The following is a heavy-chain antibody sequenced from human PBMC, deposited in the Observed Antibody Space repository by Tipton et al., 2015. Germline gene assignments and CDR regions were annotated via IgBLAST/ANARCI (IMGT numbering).Heavy chain of an antibody. CDR3: ARDLEHGMDV. D-gene: IGHD5-24*01. CDR1: GGSVTSGSYY. Sequence: GLVKPSENLSLTCTVSGGSVTSGSYYWSWIRQPPRKGLEWIGYIQYSGSTNYNPSLKRRVTISVDTSKTQFSLKMSSVTAADTAVYYCARDLEHGMDVWGQGTTVTVSS. CDR2: IQYSGST. J-gene: IGHJ6*02. V-gene: IGHV4-61*01.